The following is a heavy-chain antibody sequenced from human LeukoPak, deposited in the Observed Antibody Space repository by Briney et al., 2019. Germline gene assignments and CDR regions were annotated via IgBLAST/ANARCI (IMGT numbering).Heavy chain of an antibody. Sequence: GGSLRLSCAASGFTYSSYSMNWVRQAPGKGLEWVSSISSSSSYIYYADSVKGRFTISRDNAKNSLYLQMNSLRAEDTAVYYCARDSEPDFWSGYYCLDYWGQGTLVTVSS. J-gene: IGHJ4*02. CDR3: ARDSEPDFWSGYYCLDY. CDR1: GFTYSSYS. CDR2: ISSSSSYI. V-gene: IGHV3-21*01. D-gene: IGHD3-3*01.